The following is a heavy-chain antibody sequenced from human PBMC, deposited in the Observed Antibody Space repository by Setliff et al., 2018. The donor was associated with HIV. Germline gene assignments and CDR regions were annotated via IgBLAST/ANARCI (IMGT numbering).Heavy chain of an antibody. CDR3: AKHDFGEGSCFDP. D-gene: IGHD3-16*01. V-gene: IGHV4-38-2*02. CDR1: GQFISDGYY. CDR2: VYHSGKT. Sequence: SETLSLPCTVSGQFISDGYYWGWIRQPPGKGLEWIGSVYHSGKTYYNPSLKSRVTMSADTSKNQISLMLRSMTAADTAVYYCAKHDFGEGSCFDPWGQGSLVTVSS. J-gene: IGHJ5*02.